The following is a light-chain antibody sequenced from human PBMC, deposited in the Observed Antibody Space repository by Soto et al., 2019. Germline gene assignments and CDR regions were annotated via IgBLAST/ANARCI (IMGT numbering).Light chain of an antibody. Sequence: SVLTQPASVSGSPGQSITISCTGSSSDVGAYNYVSWFQQHPGKAPKFMIYEVRNRPSGVSNRFSGSKSGNTASLTVSGLQDEQEPDYSCSSYKTSNTYVFGTGTKVTV. CDR1: SSDVGAYNY. J-gene: IGLJ1*01. CDR2: EVR. V-gene: IGLV2-14*01. CDR3: SSYKTSNTYV.